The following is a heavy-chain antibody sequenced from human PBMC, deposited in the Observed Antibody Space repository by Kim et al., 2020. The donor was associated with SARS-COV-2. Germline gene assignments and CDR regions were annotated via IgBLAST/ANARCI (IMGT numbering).Heavy chain of an antibody. CDR1: GGSISSSSYY. D-gene: IGHD2-2*01. CDR3: ARYIVVVPADYYYYYGMDV. CDR2: IYYSGST. V-gene: IGHV4-39*01. J-gene: IGHJ6*02. Sequence: SETLSLTCTVSGGSISSSSYYWGWIRQPPGKGLEWIGSIYYSGSTYYNPSLNSRVTISVDTSKNQFSLKLSSVTAADTAVYYCARYIVVVPADYYYYYGMDVWGQGTTVTVSS.